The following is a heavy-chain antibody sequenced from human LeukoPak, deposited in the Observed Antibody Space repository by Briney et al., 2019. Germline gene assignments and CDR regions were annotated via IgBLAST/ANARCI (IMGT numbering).Heavy chain of an antibody. V-gene: IGHV1-69*04. CDR1: GGTFSSYA. CDR3: ARDLLTYYYGMDV. Sequence: SVKVSCKASGGTFSSYAISWVRQAPGQGLEWMGRIIPILGIANYAQKFQGRVTIIADKSTSTAYMELSSLRSEDTAVYYCARDLLTYYYGMDVWGQGTTVTVSS. J-gene: IGHJ6*02. CDR2: IIPILGIA.